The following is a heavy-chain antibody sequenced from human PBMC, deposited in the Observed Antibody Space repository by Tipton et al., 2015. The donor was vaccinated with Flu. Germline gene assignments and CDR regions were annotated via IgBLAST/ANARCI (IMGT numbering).Heavy chain of an antibody. V-gene: IGHV4-39*07. J-gene: IGHJ1*01. CDR3: AREKDSSGSEYFQH. D-gene: IGHD6-19*01. CDR1: GASISSRSYY. Sequence: LRLSCTVSGASISSRSYYWGWIRQPPGKDLEWIGCIYSSGSTYYNPSLKSRVTISLDTSKNQFSLKLSSVTAADTAVYYCAREKDSSGSEYFQHWGQGTLVTVSS. CDR2: IYSSGST.